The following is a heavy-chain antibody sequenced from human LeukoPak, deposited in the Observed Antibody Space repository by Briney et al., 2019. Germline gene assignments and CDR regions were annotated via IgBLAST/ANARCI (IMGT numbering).Heavy chain of an antibody. J-gene: IGHJ6*03. Sequence: SETLSLTFTVSGGSIISTSYYWGWIRQPPGTGLEWLGSIYYSGITYYNPSLKSRVTISVDTSKNQFSLKLSSVTATDTAVYFCARVNGGSFYYLDVWGKGTTVTVSS. CDR2: IYYSGIT. D-gene: IGHD1-26*01. CDR1: GGSIISTSYY. V-gene: IGHV4-39*01. CDR3: ARVNGGSFYYLDV.